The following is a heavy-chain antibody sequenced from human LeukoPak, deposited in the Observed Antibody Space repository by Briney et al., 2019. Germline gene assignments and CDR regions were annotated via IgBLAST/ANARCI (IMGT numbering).Heavy chain of an antibody. CDR2: ISGSGGST. D-gene: IGHD6-19*01. CDR1: GFTFSSYA. CDR3: ARVLQGYSSGWSLDY. Sequence: PGGSLRLSCAASGFTFSSYAMSWVRQAPGKGLEWVSAISGSGGSTYYADSVKGRFTISRDNSKNTLYLQMNSLRAEDTAVYYCARVLQGYSSGWSLDYWGQGTLVTVSS. J-gene: IGHJ4*02. V-gene: IGHV3-23*01.